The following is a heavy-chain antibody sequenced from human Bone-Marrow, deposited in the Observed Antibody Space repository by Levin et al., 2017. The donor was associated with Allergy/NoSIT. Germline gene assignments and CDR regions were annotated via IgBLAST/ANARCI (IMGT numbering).Heavy chain of an antibody. J-gene: IGHJ2*01. V-gene: IGHV1-69*13. Sequence: SVKVSCKASGGTFSSYAISWVRQAPGQGLEWMGGIIPIFGTANYAQKFQGRVTITADESTSTAYMELSSLRSEDTAVYYCAREEGSCGGDCYHWYFDLWGRGTLVTVSS. CDR2: IIPIFGTA. D-gene: IGHD2-21*02. CDR1: GGTFSSYA. CDR3: AREEGSCGGDCYHWYFDL.